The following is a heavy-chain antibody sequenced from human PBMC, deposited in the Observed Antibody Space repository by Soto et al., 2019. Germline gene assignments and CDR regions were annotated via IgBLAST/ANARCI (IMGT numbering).Heavy chain of an antibody. J-gene: IGHJ4*02. Sequence: QVQLVQSGPEVKMPGSSVKVSCKASGDTFNSYTINWVRQAPGQGLQWMGRTIPILAMSNYTPKFQGRVTIAADTSTPPAYMELSRLRSDDTAVYYCAASYGSGSRAFDYWGQGTLATVSS. V-gene: IGHV1-69*02. CDR3: AASYGSGSRAFDY. CDR1: GDTFNSYT. D-gene: IGHD3-10*01. CDR2: TIPILAMS.